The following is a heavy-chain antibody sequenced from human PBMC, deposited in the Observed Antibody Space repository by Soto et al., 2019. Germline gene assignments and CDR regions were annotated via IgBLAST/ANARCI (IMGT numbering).Heavy chain of an antibody. D-gene: IGHD3-3*01. CDR2: IKSKTDGGTI. J-gene: IGHJ6*02. CDR3: TRGGFLEWFQDVYYGMDV. CDR1: GFTFSNAW. Sequence: GGSLRLSCAASGFTFSNAWMNWVRQAPGKGLEWVGRIKSKTDGGTIDYAAPVKGRFTISRDDSENTLYLQMNRLKTEDTAVYYCTRGGFLEWFQDVYYGMDVWGQGTTVTVSS. V-gene: IGHV3-15*07.